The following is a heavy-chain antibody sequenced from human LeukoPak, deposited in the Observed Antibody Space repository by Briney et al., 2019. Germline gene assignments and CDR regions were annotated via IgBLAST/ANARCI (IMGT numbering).Heavy chain of an antibody. CDR2: IWYDGSNK. CDR3: AKARSLAAVDD. CDR1: GFTFSSYG. Sequence: GGSLRLSCAASGFTFSSYGMHWVRQAPGKGLEWVAVIWYDGSNKYYADSVKGRFTISRDNSKNTLYLQMNSLRAEDTAVYYCAKARSLAAVDDWGQGTLVTVSS. D-gene: IGHD6-6*01. V-gene: IGHV3-33*06. J-gene: IGHJ4*02.